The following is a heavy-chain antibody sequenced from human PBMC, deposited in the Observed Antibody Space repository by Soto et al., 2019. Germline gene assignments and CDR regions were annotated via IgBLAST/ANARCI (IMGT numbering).Heavy chain of an antibody. CDR3: ARRYGGTFDY. V-gene: IGHV4-39*01. CDR2: FFIVGDT. J-gene: IGHJ4*02. Sequence: SETLSLTCTVSGGSISSTTYYWGWMRQPPGKGLEWIASFFIVGDTYYNPSLKSRVTISVDTSKNQFSLKLSSVTAADTAVYYCARRYGGTFDYRGQGTLVTVSS. CDR1: GGSISSTTYY. D-gene: IGHD2-15*01.